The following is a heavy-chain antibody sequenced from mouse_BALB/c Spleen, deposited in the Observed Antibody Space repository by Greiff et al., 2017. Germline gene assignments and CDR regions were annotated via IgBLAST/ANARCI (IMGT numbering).Heavy chain of an antibody. CDR3: ARWGGKKVNAMDD. CDR1: GFTFSSYG. J-gene: IGHJ4*01. V-gene: IGHV5-17*02. Sequence: EVKLMESGGGLVQPGGSRKLSCAASGFTFSSYGMHWVRQAPGKGLEWVAYISSGSSTIYYADTVTGRFTISRDNPKNTLFLQMTSLRSEDTAMYYCARWGGKKVNAMDDGGQGTSFTAPS. CDR2: ISSGSSTI. D-gene: IGHD1-1*02.